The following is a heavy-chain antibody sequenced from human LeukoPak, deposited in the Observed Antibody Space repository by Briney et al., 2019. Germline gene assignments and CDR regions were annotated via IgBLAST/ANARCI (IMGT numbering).Heavy chain of an antibody. V-gene: IGHV3-30*18. CDR3: TKEGYYGSGSFPDY. Sequence: GGSLRLSCAASGFTFSSYGMHWVRQAPGKGLEWVAVVSHDGSNKYYADSVKGRFTISRDNSEKTLSLQMNSLRVEDTAVYYCTKEGYYGSGSFPDYWGQGSLVTVSS. J-gene: IGHJ4*02. CDR1: GFTFSSYG. D-gene: IGHD3-10*01. CDR2: VSHDGSNK.